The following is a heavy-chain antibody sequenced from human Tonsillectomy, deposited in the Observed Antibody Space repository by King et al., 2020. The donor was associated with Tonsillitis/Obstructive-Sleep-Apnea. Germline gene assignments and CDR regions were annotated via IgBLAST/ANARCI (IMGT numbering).Heavy chain of an antibody. CDR3: ARDMVLEAGGDAFDI. CDR2: IYYSGST. Sequence: VQLQESGPGLVKPSETLSLTCTVPGGSISSYYWSWIRQPPGKGLDWIGYIYYSGSTNYNPSLKSRVTISVDTSKNQFSLKLSSVTAADTAVYYCARDMVLEAGGDAFDIWGQGTMVTVSS. V-gene: IGHV4-59*01. D-gene: IGHD2-8*01. CDR1: GGSISSYY. J-gene: IGHJ3*02.